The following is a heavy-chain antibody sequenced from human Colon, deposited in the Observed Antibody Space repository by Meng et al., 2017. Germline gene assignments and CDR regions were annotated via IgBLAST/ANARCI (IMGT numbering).Heavy chain of an antibody. CDR2: SSQSWTT. CDR1: SGSISSSNW. Sequence: QVQLEESDPELVKPSVTLALTCAVSSGSISSSNWWSWVRQPPGKVLEWIGESSQSWTTYYNPSLKSRVTITGDWSKNQFSLNLNSVTAADTALYYCVRQGMTSYSWGYWGQGTLVTVSS. J-gene: IGHJ4*02. D-gene: IGHD3-9*01. V-gene: IGHV4-4*02. CDR3: VRQGMTSYSWGY.